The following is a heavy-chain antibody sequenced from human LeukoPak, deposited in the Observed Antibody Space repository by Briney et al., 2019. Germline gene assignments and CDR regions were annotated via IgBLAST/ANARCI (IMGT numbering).Heavy chain of an antibody. J-gene: IGHJ4*02. CDR1: GYTFTSYA. Sequence: ASVKVSRKASGYTFTSYAMHWVRQAPGQRLEWMGWINAGNGNTKYSQKFQGRVTITRDTSASTAYMELSSLRSEDTAVYYCARSTITMIVVVTPNFDYWGQGTLVTVSS. V-gene: IGHV1-3*01. CDR2: INAGNGNT. CDR3: ARSTITMIVVVTPNFDY. D-gene: IGHD3-22*01.